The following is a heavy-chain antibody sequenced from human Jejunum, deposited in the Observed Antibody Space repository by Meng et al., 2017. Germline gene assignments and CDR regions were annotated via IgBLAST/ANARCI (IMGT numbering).Heavy chain of an antibody. J-gene: IGHJ4*02. CDR3: ARDHMGSLDY. CDR2: AST. V-gene: IGHV4-61*08. D-gene: IGHD1-26*01. CDR1: GGSVSRAGYQ. Sequence: QVQLQELGPGLGRPSGTLSLICTVSGGSVSRAGYQWGWIRQPPGKGLEWIGYASTNYNPSLKSRVTISLDTSRNQFSLSLSSVTAADTAVYYCARDHMGSLDYWGQGILVTVSS.